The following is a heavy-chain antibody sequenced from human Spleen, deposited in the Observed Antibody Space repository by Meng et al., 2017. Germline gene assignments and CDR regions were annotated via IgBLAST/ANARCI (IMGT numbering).Heavy chain of an antibody. CDR1: GFSLSTSGVG. CDR3: AHSPPVGTTDWFDP. Sequence: SGPTLVKPTQTLTLTCTFSGFSLSTSGVGVGWIRQPPGKALEWLALIYWDDDKRYSPSLKSRLTITKDTSKNQVVLTMTNLDPVDTATYYCAHSPPVGTTDWFDPWGQGTLVTVSS. V-gene: IGHV2-5*02. D-gene: IGHD1-7*01. CDR2: IYWDDDK. J-gene: IGHJ5*02.